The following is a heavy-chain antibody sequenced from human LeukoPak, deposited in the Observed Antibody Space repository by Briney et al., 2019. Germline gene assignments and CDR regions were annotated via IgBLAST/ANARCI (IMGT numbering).Heavy chain of an antibody. CDR3: AKHMRATNTYPFFGLHV. V-gene: IGHV3-9*01. CDR1: GFTFKDYG. D-gene: IGHD1-26*01. J-gene: IGHJ6*02. Sequence: PGRSLRLSCAATGFTFKDYGMHWVRQPPGKGLEWVSSINWNGGGTDYADSVKGRFTISRDNAKNSLYLQLSSLRPEDTALYYCAKHMRATNTYPFFGLHVWGQGTTATVSS. CDR2: INWNGGGT.